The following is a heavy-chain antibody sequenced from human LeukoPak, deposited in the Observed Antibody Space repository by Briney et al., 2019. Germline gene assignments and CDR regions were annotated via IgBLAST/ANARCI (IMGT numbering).Heavy chain of an antibody. J-gene: IGHJ5*02. V-gene: IGHV4-4*07. CDR1: GGSISSYY. CDR2: IYTSGST. Sequence: SETLSLTCTVSGGSISSYYRSWIRQPAGKGLEWIGRIYTSGSTNYNPSLKSRVTMSVDTSKNQFSLKLSSVTAADTAVYYCAGVLLGYCSGGSCYPWWFDPWGQGTLVTVSS. CDR3: AGVLLGYCSGGSCYPWWFDP. D-gene: IGHD2-15*01.